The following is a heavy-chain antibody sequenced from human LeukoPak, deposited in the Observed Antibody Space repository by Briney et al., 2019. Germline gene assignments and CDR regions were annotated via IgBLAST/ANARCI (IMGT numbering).Heavy chain of an antibody. Sequence: WASVKVSCKASGYTFSTYGITWVRQARGQGLEWMGWISGHQGNTKYAQNFQGRVTMTIDTPTSTAYMDLRSLRSDDTAIYFCARSDLATITAGPFEYWGQGTLVAVSS. CDR1: GYTFSTYG. CDR3: ARSDLATITAGPFEY. CDR2: ISGHQGNT. J-gene: IGHJ4*02. D-gene: IGHD5-12*01. V-gene: IGHV1-18*01.